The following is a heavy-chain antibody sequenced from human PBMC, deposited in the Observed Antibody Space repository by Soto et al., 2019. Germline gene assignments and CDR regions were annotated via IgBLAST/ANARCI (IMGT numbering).Heavy chain of an antibody. D-gene: IGHD3-10*01. V-gene: IGHV1-69*04. CDR1: GGTFSSYT. J-gene: IGHJ4*02. CDR3: GRDWESTTQTWGFGDS. CDR2: IIPIFGVT. Sequence: QVQVVQSGAEVKKPGSSVKVSCKASGGTFSSYTITWVRQAPGQGLEWLGRIIPIFGVTNYAQKFQDRLTMSADRPTTTAYMELSSLTSADTAVYYCGRDWESTTQTWGFGDSWGQGTLVTVSS.